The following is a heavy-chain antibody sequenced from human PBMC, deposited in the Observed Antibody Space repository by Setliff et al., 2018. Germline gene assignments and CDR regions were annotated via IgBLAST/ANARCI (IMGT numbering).Heavy chain of an antibody. J-gene: IGHJ4*02. Sequence: VASVKVSCKASGYTFTAYYMHWVRQATGQGLEWMGWMNPNSGNTGYAQKFQGRVTMTRNTSISTVYMELSSLRSEDTAVYYCARGPFQLVYYFDYWGQGTLVTVSS. CDR3: ARGPFQLVYYFDY. V-gene: IGHV1-8*02. D-gene: IGHD1-1*01. CDR1: GYTFTAYY. CDR2: MNPNSGNT.